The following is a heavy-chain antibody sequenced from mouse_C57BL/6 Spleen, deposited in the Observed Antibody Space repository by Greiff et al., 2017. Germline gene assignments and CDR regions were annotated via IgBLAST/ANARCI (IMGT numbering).Heavy chain of an antibody. D-gene: IGHD2-4*01. Sequence: EVQLQQSGPELVKPGASVKISCKASGYTFTDYYMNWVKQSHGKSLEWIGDINPNNGGTSYNQKFKGKATLTVDKSSSTAYMELRSLTSEDSAVYYCARGRIYYDYDRDRQEAMDYWGQGTSVTVSS. J-gene: IGHJ4*01. CDR2: INPNNGGT. CDR1: GYTFTDYY. V-gene: IGHV1-26*01. CDR3: ARGRIYYDYDRDRQEAMDY.